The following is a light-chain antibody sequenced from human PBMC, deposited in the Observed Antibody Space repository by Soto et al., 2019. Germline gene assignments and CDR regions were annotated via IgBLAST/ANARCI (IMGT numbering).Light chain of an antibody. CDR3: QSYDSSLSGVV. CDR2: VDN. V-gene: IGLV1-40*01. CDR1: SSNIGAGYD. Sequence: QLVLTQPPSVSGAPGQRVTISCTGSSSNIGAGYDVHWYQQLPGTAPKLLIYVDNNRPSGVPDRFSGSKSGTSASLAITGVQAEDEADYYCQSYDSSLSGVVFGGGTKLTVL. J-gene: IGLJ3*02.